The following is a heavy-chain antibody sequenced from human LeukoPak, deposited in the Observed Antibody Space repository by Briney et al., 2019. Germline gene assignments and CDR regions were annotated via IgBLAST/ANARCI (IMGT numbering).Heavy chain of an antibody. CDR1: GGSVSSYY. Sequence: PSETLFLTCTVSGGSVSSYYWSWIRQPPGEGLEWIGYIYYSGSTNYNPSLKSRVTISVDTSKNQFSLKLSSVTAADTAVYYCARGDYAPDYWGQGTLVTVSS. D-gene: IGHD4-17*01. J-gene: IGHJ4*02. CDR3: ARGDYAPDY. V-gene: IGHV4-59*02. CDR2: IYYSGST.